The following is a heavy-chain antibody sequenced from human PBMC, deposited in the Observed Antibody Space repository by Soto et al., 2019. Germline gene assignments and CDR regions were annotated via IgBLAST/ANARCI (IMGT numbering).Heavy chain of an antibody. J-gene: IGHJ4*02. CDR1: GGSISSYY. CDR3: ARRWGFTFDF. V-gene: IGHV4-59*08. Sequence: QVQLQESGPGLEKPSETLSLTCTVSGGSISSYYWSWIRQPPWKGLEWIGYIYYSGSTNYNPSLTSRVTISVDTSKNPFYLKLSSVTAADSAVYYCARRWGFTFDFWGQGTLVTVSS. CDR2: IYYSGST. D-gene: IGHD1-26*01.